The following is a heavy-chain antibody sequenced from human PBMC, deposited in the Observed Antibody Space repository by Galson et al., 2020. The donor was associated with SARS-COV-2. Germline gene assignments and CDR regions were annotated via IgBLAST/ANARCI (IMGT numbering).Heavy chain of an antibody. CDR3: ARAEAGWLWDYYGSGGSRVAWFDP. J-gene: IGHJ5*02. CDR2: NHFSGRT. Sequence: SQTTSLTCTLSGAPISSGGYSSRWSRPHPGKGLGWLRPNHFSGRTYYNPSPKSRVTISVDTSKSQFSLKLSSVTAAETAVYYCARAEAGWLWDYYGSGGSRVAWFDPWGQGTLVTVSS. CDR1: GAPISSGGYS. D-gene: IGHD3-10*01. V-gene: IGHV4-31*03.